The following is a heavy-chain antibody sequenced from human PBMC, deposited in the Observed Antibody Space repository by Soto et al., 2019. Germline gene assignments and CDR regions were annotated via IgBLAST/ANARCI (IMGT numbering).Heavy chain of an antibody. J-gene: IGHJ4*02. Sequence: QVQLVESGGGVVQPGRSLRLSCAASGFTFSSYGMHWVRQAPGKGLEWVAGTSYDGSNEYYSDSVKGRFTISRDNSKNTLYLQMNSLRAEDTAVYYCAKDIGSSWCFDYGGKGPLVTVSS. CDR3: AKDIGSSWCFDY. CDR2: TSYDGSNE. D-gene: IGHD6-13*01. CDR1: GFTFSSYG. V-gene: IGHV3-30*18.